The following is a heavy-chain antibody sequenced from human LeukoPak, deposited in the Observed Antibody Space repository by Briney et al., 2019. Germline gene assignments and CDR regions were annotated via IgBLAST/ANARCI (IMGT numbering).Heavy chain of an antibody. J-gene: IGHJ4*02. CDR2: IRSKAYGGTT. D-gene: IGHD3-16*01. CDR1: GFTFSSYS. Sequence: GGSLRLSCAASGFTFSSYSMNWVRQAPGKGLEWVGSIRSKAYGGTTEYAASVKGRFTISRDDSKSIAYLQMNSLKTEDTAVYYCTRSNYDYVWGSSKRPSGVYDYWGQGTLVTVSS. V-gene: IGHV3-49*04. CDR3: TRSNYDYVWGSSKRPSGVYDY.